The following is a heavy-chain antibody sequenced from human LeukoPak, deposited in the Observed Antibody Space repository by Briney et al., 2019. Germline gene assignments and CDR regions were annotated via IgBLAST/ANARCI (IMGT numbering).Heavy chain of an antibody. CDR3: ARYPPPLQGRGSAFDI. CDR1: GGSISSYY. V-gene: IGHV4-4*07. Sequence: SETLSLTCTVSGGSISSYYWSWIRQPAGKGLEWIGRIYTSGSTNYNPSLKSRVTMSVDTSKNPFSLKLSSVTAADTAVYYCARYPPPLQGRGSAFDIWGQGTMVTVSS. J-gene: IGHJ3*02. CDR2: IYTSGST. D-gene: IGHD3-10*01.